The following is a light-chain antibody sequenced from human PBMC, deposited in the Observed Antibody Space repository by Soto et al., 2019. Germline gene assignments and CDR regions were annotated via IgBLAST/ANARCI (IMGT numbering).Light chain of an antibody. J-gene: IGKJ1*01. CDR3: QQYNGYSWT. Sequence: DIQMTQSPSTLSASVGDRVTITCRASQSISTWLAWYQHQPGKAPKLLIYDASSLKSGVPSRFIGSRSGTEFTLTISSLQPDDFATYYCQQYNGYSWTFGQGTKVDIK. CDR2: DAS. CDR1: QSISTW. V-gene: IGKV1-5*01.